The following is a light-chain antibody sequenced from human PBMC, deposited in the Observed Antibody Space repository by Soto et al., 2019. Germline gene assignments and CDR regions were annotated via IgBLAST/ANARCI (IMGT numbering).Light chain of an antibody. Sequence: QSVLTQPASVSGSPGQSITVSCTGTSSDVGIYNLVSWYQQHPGKAPKLLIYEGAKRPSGVSNRFSGSKSGNTASLTISGLQAEDEADYYCCSYAGSSTYVFGIGTKVTVL. J-gene: IGLJ1*01. CDR2: EGA. CDR3: CSYAGSSTYV. CDR1: SSDVGIYNL. V-gene: IGLV2-23*01.